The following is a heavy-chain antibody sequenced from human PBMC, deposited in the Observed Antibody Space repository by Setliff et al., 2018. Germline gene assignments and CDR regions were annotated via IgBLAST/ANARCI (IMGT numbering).Heavy chain of an antibody. CDR1: GFTFSSSA. CDR3: ARDPFGNPVFDP. Sequence: PGGSLRLSCAASGFTFSSSAMAWVRQAPGKGLEWVANIKQDGSVKNYVDSVKGRFSISRDNTKNSLYLQMNSLRAEDTAVYYCARDPFGNPVFDPWGQGTLVSVSS. V-gene: IGHV3-7*01. J-gene: IGHJ5*02. CDR2: IKQDGSVK. D-gene: IGHD3-10*01.